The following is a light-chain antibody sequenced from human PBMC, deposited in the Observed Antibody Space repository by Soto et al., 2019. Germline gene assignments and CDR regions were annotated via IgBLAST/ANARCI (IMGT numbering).Light chain of an antibody. CDR2: DAS. V-gene: IGKV1-5*01. CDR1: QSISSW. CDR3: QQYNSCPFT. Sequence: DIQMTQSPSTLSASVGDRVTITCRASQSISSWLAWYQQKPGKAPKLLIYDASSLESGVPSRFSGSGSGTEFTLTSSSLQPDEFATYYCQQYNSCPFTFGPGTKVDIK. J-gene: IGKJ3*01.